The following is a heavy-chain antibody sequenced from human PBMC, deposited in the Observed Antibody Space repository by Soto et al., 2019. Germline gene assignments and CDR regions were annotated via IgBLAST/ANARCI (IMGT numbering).Heavy chain of an antibody. V-gene: IGHV1-18*01. D-gene: IGHD6-19*01. CDR2: VNAYNGNT. J-gene: IGHJ4*02. CDR3: EREAVSGRTGFDY. Sequence: ASVQVSCKASGYTFTSYGISWVRQAPGQGLEWMGWVNAYNGNTNYAQKFQATVTKTKDTSTSPAYMELRSLRSDDTAVYYDEREAVSGRTGFDYWGQGTLVTVSS. CDR1: GYTFTSYG.